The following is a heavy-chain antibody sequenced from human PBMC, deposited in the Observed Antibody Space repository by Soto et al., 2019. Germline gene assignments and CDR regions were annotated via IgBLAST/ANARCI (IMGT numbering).Heavy chain of an antibody. CDR3: ARDPLIVATITSPDWFDP. CDR2: INPNSGGT. D-gene: IGHD5-12*01. CDR1: GYTFTGYY. Sequence: GASVKVSCKASGYTFTGYYMHWVRQAPGLGLEWMGWINPNSGGTNYAQKFQGRVTMTRDTSISTAYMELSRLRSDDTAVYYCARDPLIVATITSPDWFDPWGQGTLVTVSS. J-gene: IGHJ5*02. V-gene: IGHV1-2*02.